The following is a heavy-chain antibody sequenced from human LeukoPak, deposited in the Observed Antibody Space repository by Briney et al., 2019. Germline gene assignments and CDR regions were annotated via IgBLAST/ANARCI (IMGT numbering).Heavy chain of an antibody. CDR1: GYTFTGYY. V-gene: IGHV1-2*06. CDR3: AREEGYDYWFDP. J-gene: IGHJ5*02. D-gene: IGHD5-12*01. Sequence: GASVKVSCKASGYTFTGYYMHWVRQAPGQGLEWMGRINPNSGGTNYAQKLQGRVTMTTDTSTSTAYMELRSLRSDDTAVYYCAREEGYDYWFDPWGQGTLVTVSS. CDR2: INPNSGGT.